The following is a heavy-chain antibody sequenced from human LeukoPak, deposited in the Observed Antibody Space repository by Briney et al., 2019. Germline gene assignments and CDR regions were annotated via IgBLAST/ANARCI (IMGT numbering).Heavy chain of an antibody. CDR2: IYYSGST. V-gene: IGHV4-61*03. Sequence: SSETLSLTCSVFGGSVSSGSYYWSWIRQSPGQGLEWIGCIYYSGSTNYNPSLRGRVAMSIDTSKNHFSLRLISVTAADTAIYYCARAPGIVGTTPFGNYWGRGTLVTVSS. CDR3: ARAPGIVGTTPFGNY. CDR1: GGSVSSGSYY. D-gene: IGHD1-26*01. J-gene: IGHJ4*02.